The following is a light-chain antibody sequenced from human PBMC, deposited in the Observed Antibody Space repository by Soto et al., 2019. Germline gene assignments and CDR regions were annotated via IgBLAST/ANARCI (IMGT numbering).Light chain of an antibody. V-gene: IGKV3-15*01. CDR1: QSVSSN. CDR3: QQYDDLPTT. CDR2: GAS. J-gene: IGKJ1*01. Sequence: ERVMTQSPATVSVSPGQRATLSCRASQSVSSNLAGYQQNRGEAPRLLIYGASTRATGIPARFSGSGSGTECTLTISRLQSEYFAVYDCQQYDDLPTTVGQGTKVDTK.